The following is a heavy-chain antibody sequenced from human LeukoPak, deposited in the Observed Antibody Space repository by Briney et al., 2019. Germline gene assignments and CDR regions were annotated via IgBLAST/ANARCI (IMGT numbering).Heavy chain of an antibody. Sequence: ASVKVSCKASGYTFTSYGISWVRQAPGQGLEWMGWINPNSGDTNYAQKFQGRVTMTRDTSISTAYMELSSLRSEDTAVYYCTRGGPVAGTHKYFQHWGQGTLVTVSS. D-gene: IGHD6-19*01. V-gene: IGHV1-2*02. J-gene: IGHJ1*01. CDR1: GYTFTSYG. CDR2: INPNSGDT. CDR3: TRGGPVAGTHKYFQH.